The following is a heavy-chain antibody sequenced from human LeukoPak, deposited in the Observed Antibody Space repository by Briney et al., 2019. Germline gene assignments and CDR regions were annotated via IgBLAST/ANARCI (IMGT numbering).Heavy chain of an antibody. CDR2: IKSKTDGGTT. D-gene: IGHD3-22*01. V-gene: IGHV3-15*01. CDR1: GGSFSGYY. Sequence: ETLSLTCAVYGGSFSGYYWSWVRQAPGKGLEWVGRIKSKTDGGTTDYAAPVKGRFTISRDDSKNTLYLQMNSLKTEDTAVYYCTTSARKPPIYYDSSGYYYVAFGIWGQGTMVTVSS. CDR3: TTSARKPPIYYDSSGYYYVAFGI. J-gene: IGHJ3*02.